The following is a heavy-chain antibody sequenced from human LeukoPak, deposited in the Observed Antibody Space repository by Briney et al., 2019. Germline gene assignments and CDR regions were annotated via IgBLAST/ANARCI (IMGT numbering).Heavy chain of an antibody. J-gene: IGHJ4*02. CDR2: IHPRDSDT. CDR3: ARGGYYFDY. CDR1: GYSFTTHW. V-gene: IGHV5-51*01. Sequence: GESLKISCKGSGYSFTTHWIGWVRQMPGKGLEWMGIIHPRDSDTRYRPSFQGQVTISADKSISTAFLQWSSLQASDTAMYYCARGGYYFDYWGQGTLVTVSS.